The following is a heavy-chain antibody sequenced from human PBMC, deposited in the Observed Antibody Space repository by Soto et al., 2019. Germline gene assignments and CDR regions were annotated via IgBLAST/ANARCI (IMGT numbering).Heavy chain of an antibody. V-gene: IGHV4-59*01. Sequence: SETLSLTCAVYGGSISSYYWSWIRQPPGKGLEWIGYIHYSGGSSYNPSLKRRVTISVDTSKNQFSLKLSSVTAADTAVYYCARGEINYVWYFDLWGRGTLVTVSS. D-gene: IGHD1-7*01. CDR1: GGSISSYY. CDR3: ARGEINYVWYFDL. J-gene: IGHJ2*01. CDR2: IHYSGGS.